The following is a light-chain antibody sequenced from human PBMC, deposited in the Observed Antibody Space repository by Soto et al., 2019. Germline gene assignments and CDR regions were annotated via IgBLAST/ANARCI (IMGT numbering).Light chain of an antibody. J-gene: IGKJ5*01. Sequence: EIVMTQSPATLSVSPGERATLSCRTSKSIGSNLGWYKQKPGQAPRLLIYAASTRATGIPARFSGSGSGTEFTLTISSLQSEDSAVYYCQQYNNWSLITFGQGTRLEIK. CDR1: KSIGSN. V-gene: IGKV3-15*01. CDR2: AAS. CDR3: QQYNNWSLIT.